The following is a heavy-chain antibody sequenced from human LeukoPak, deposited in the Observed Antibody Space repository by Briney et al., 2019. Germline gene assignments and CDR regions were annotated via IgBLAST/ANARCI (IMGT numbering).Heavy chain of an antibody. J-gene: IGHJ4*02. CDR3: AKALPYDYVWGSYRTDPH. CDR2: ISGSGGST. CDR1: GFTFSSYA. Sequence: GGSLRLSCAASGFTFSSYAMSWVRQAPGKGLEWVSAISGSGGSTYYADSVKGRFTISRDNSKNTLYLQMNSLRAEDTAVYYCAKALPYDYVWGSYRTDPHWGQGTLVTVSS. V-gene: IGHV3-23*01. D-gene: IGHD3-16*02.